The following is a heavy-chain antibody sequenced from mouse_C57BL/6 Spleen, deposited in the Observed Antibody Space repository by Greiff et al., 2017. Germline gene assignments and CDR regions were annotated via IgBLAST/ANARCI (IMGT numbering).Heavy chain of an antibody. Sequence: QVQLQQSGPELVKPGASVKISCKASGYAFSSSWMNWVKQRPGKGLEWIGRIYPGDGDTNYNGKFKGKATLTADKSSSTAYMQLSSLTSEDSAVYFCARREADYFDYWGQGTTLTASS. CDR3: ARREADYFDY. J-gene: IGHJ2*01. CDR1: GYAFSSSW. V-gene: IGHV1-82*01. CDR2: IYPGDGDT.